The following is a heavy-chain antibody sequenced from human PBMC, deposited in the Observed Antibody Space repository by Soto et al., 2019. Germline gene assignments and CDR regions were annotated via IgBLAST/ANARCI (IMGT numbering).Heavy chain of an antibody. Sequence: SETLSLTCTVSGGSMRPYCWSWIRQPPGQGLEWIGHIYYSGSTTNYNPSLKSRVTISVDTSKNQFSLKLSSVTAADTAVYYCARAAIVAATIDAFDLWGQGTMVTVSS. J-gene: IGHJ3*01. D-gene: IGHD1-26*01. V-gene: IGHV4-59*01. CDR1: GGSMRPYC. CDR2: IYYSGST. CDR3: ARAAIVAATIDAFDL.